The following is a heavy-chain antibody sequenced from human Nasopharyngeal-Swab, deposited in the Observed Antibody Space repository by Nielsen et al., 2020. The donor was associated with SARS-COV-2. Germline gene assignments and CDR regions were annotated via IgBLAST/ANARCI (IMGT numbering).Heavy chain of an antibody. D-gene: IGHD4-17*01. CDR1: GGSLSGYY. Sequence: SETLSLTCVVSGGSLSGYYFSWIRQAPGKGLEWIGEINHGGSTNYNPSLKSRVTISVDMSKNQVSLRLSSVTAADTAIYYCARGRLRCRREFFQHWGQGSLVTDSS. CDR3: ARGRLRCRREFFQH. CDR2: INHGGST. V-gene: IGHV4-34*01. J-gene: IGHJ1*01.